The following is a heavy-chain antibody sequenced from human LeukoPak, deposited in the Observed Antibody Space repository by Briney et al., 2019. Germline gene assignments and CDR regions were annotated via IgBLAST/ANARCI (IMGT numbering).Heavy chain of an antibody. J-gene: IGHJ6*02. D-gene: IGHD6-6*01. V-gene: IGHV4-59*01. CDR1: GGSISSYY. Sequence: PSETLSLTCTVSGGSISSYYWSWIRQPPGKGLEWIGYIYYSGSTNYNPSLKSRVTISVDTSKNQFSLKLSSVTAADTAVYYCARHPYFSSSYYYYYGMDAWGQGTTVTVSS. CDR3: ARHPYFSSSYYYYYGMDA. CDR2: IYYSGST.